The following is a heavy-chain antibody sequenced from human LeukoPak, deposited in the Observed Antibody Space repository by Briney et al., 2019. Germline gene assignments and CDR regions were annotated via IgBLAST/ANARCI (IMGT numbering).Heavy chain of an antibody. CDR2: ISSSSTYV. CDR1: GFTFSSSS. D-gene: IGHD6-13*01. Sequence: GGSLRLSCAGSGFTFSSSSMNWVRQAPGKGLEWVSSISSSSTYVYYADSVKGRFTISRDNAKNSLYLQMNSLRAADTALYYCARDEGSSWSKEAFAIWGQGTMVTVSS. CDR3: ARDEGSSWSKEAFAI. J-gene: IGHJ3*02. V-gene: IGHV3-21*01.